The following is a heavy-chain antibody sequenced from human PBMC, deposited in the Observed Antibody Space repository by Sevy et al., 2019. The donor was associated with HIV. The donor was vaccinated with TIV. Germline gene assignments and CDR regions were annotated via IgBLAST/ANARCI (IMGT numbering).Heavy chain of an antibody. CDR3: ASATRPVANWFDP. V-gene: IGHV4-59*01. D-gene: IGHD6-19*01. J-gene: IGHJ5*02. Sequence: SETLSLTCTVSGGSISDYYWNWIRQPPGKGLEWIGYIHYSGSTNYNPSLKSRVTISVDRSKDQFSLKLNTVTAADTAGYYCASATRPVANWFDPWGQGILVTVSS. CDR2: IHYSGST. CDR1: GGSISDYY.